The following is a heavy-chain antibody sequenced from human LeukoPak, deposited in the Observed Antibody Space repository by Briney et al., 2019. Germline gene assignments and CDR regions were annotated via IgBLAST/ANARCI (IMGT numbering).Heavy chain of an antibody. D-gene: IGHD3-22*01. Sequence: ASVKVSCETSGYTFTAYYIHCVRQAPGQGVQWMGWINPNNGATNDAQKFLGRVTMTRDTSSSTAYLELSRLKSDDTAVYYCGKDYYDSSGYYYHALDLSGLGTMVTVSS. CDR1: GYTFTAYY. J-gene: IGHJ3*01. CDR3: GKDYYDSSGYYYHALDL. CDR2: INPNNGAT. V-gene: IGHV1-2*02.